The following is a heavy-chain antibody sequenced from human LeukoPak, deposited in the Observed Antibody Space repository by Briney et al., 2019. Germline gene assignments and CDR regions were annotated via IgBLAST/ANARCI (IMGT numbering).Heavy chain of an antibody. CDR2: ISYDGSNK. D-gene: IGHD2-15*01. V-gene: IGHV3-30*04. Sequence: GGSLRLSCAASGFTFSSHAMHWVRQAPGKGLEWVAVISYDGSNKYYADSVKGRFTISRDNSKNTLYLQMNSLRAEDTAVYYCARGVDYYYYGMDVWGQGTTVTVSS. J-gene: IGHJ6*02. CDR1: GFTFSSHA. CDR3: ARGVDYYYYGMDV.